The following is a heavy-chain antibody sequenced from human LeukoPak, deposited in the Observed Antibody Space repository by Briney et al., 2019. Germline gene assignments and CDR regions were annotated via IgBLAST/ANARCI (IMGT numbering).Heavy chain of an antibody. V-gene: IGHV3-7*01. D-gene: IGHD1-26*01. CDR2: IKQDGSEK. J-gene: IGHJ3*02. CDR3: ARVGGSYSSAFDI. CDR1: GLIFSNYW. Sequence: GGSLRLSCAASGLIFSNYWMSWVRQAPGKGLEWVANIKQDGSEKYYVDSVKGRFTISRDNAKNSLYLQMNSLRAEDTAVYYCARVGGSYSSAFDIWGQGTMVTVSS.